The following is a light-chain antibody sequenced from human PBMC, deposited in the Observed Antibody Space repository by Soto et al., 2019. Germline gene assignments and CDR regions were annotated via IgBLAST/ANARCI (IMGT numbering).Light chain of an antibody. CDR2: GNR. CDR1: NSNLGAGYD. CDR3: QAYDYSLTAFV. V-gene: IGLV1-40*01. J-gene: IGLJ3*02. Sequence: QLVLTQPPSESGAPGQRVTISCTGNNSNLGAGYDVHWYQQLPGAAPKLVIFGNRNRPSGVPERFSGSKSGTSASLAITGLQAEDEADYYCQAYDYSLTAFVFGGGTKVTVL.